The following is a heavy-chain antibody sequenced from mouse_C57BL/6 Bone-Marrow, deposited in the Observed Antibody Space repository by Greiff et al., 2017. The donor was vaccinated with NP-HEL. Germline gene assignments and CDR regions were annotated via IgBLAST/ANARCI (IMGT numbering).Heavy chain of an antibody. J-gene: IGHJ1*03. Sequence: QVQLQQPGAELVRPGTSVKLSCKASGYTFTSYWMHWVKQRPGQGLEWIGVIDPSDSYTNYNQKFKGKATLTVDTSSSTAYMQLSSLTSEDSAVYYCARVGFITTVVAPYFDVWGTGTTVTVSS. CDR3: ARVGFITTVVAPYFDV. CDR2: IDPSDSYT. D-gene: IGHD1-1*01. V-gene: IGHV1-59*01. CDR1: GYTFTSYW.